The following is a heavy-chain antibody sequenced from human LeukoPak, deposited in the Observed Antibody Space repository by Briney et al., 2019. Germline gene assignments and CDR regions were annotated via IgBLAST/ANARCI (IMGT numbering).Heavy chain of an antibody. V-gene: IGHV4-34*01. CDR2: INHSGST. D-gene: IGHD3-3*01. CDR3: ARLYYDFWSGYFPDY. J-gene: IGHJ4*02. CDR1: GGSFSGYY. Sequence: RPSETLSLTCTVSGGSFSGYYWSWIRQPPGKGLEWIGEINHSGSTNYNPSLKSRVTISVDTSKNQFSLKLSSVTAADTAVYYCARLYYDFWSGYFPDYWGQGTLVTVSS.